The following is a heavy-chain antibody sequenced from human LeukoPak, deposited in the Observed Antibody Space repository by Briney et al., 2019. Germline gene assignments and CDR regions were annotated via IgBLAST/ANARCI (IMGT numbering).Heavy chain of an antibody. Sequence: LETLSLTCAVYVGSFSGYYWSWIRQPPGKGLEWIGEINHSGSTNHNSSLKSRVTISVDTSKNQFSLKLSSVTAADTAVYYCARGYYGSGSHCCHMDVWGKGTTITVS. V-gene: IGHV4-34*01. CDR1: VGSFSGYY. D-gene: IGHD3-10*01. J-gene: IGHJ6*03. CDR3: ARGYYGSGSHCCHMDV. CDR2: INHSGST.